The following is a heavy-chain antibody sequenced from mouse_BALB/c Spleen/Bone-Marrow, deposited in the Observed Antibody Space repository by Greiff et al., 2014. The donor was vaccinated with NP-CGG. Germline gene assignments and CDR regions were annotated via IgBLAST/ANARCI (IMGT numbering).Heavy chain of an antibody. V-gene: IGHV1-87*01. CDR1: GYTFTSYW. CDR3: AKEGRGAY. D-gene: IGHD3-3*01. Sequence: LQEPGAELARPGASVKLSCKASGYTFTSYWMQWVKQRPGQGLEWIGAIYPGDGDTRYTQKFKGKATLTADKSSSTAYMQLSSLASEDSAVYYCAKEGRGAYWGQGTLVTVSA. CDR2: IYPGDGDT. J-gene: IGHJ3*01.